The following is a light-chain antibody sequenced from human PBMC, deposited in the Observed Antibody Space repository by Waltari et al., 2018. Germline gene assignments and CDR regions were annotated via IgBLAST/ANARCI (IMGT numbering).Light chain of an antibody. CDR1: NIARYS. J-gene: IGLJ2*01. Sequence: SYVLTQPPPVSVAPGKTASITCGGHNIARYSVHWYQQKPGQAPVLVIYYNSDRPSGIPERFSGSNSGNTATLTISGVEAGDEADYYCQVWDSSDDHPFGGGTKLTVL. CDR2: YNS. CDR3: QVWDSSDDHP. V-gene: IGLV3-21*04.